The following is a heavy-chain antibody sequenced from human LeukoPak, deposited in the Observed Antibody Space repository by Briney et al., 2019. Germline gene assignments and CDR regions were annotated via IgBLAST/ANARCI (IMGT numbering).Heavy chain of an antibody. Sequence: GASVKVSCKASGGTFSSYAMSWVRQAPGQGLEWMGRIIPIRGRANYAQKFQGRVTITADKSTSTAYMELSSLRSEDTAVYYCAADIVARTTNHPGGAPPQNFDYWGQGTLVTVSS. J-gene: IGHJ4*02. D-gene: IGHD5-12*01. CDR3: AADIVARTTNHPGGAPPQNFDY. V-gene: IGHV1-69*04. CDR1: GGTFSSYA. CDR2: IIPIRGRA.